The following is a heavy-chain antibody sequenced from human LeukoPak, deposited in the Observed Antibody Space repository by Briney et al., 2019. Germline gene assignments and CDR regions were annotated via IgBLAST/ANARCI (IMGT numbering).Heavy chain of an antibody. CDR3: VRDGDAYDFDL. CDR1: GFSIRGYW. Sequence: GGSLRLSCAASGFSIRGYWMHWVRQAPGKGLMWVSRIKSDGSWTNYADSVRGRFTISRDNAKNALFLQMVGLRAEDTAIYYCVRDGDAYDFDLWGQGILVTVSS. V-gene: IGHV3-74*01. D-gene: IGHD5-12*01. CDR2: IKSDGSWT. J-gene: IGHJ4*02.